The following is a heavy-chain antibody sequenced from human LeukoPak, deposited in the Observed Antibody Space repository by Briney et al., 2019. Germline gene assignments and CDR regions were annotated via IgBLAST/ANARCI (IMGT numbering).Heavy chain of an antibody. V-gene: IGHV3-30-3*01. D-gene: IGHD6-13*01. Sequence: GSLRLSCAASGFTFSSYAMHWVRQAPGKGLEWVAVISYDGSNKYYADSVKGRFTISRDNSKNTLYLQMNSLRAEDTAVYYCARDSIAAAGDYWGQGTLVTVSS. J-gene: IGHJ4*02. CDR1: GFTFSSYA. CDR2: ISYDGSNK. CDR3: ARDSIAAAGDY.